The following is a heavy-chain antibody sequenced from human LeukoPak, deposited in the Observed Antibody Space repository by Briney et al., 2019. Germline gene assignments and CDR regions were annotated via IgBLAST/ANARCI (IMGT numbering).Heavy chain of an antibody. J-gene: IGHJ4*02. D-gene: IGHD2-15*01. CDR1: GFTFSRYA. V-gene: IGHV3-30-3*01. CDR2: TSSDGSDQ. Sequence: GGSLRLSCAASGFTFSRYALHWVRQAPGKGLERVALTSSDGSDQYYADFVKGRFTISKDKSKNTLYLQMNSLKIEDTAVYYCARGSVGTPPPFDFWGQGTLVTVSS. CDR3: ARGSVGTPPPFDF.